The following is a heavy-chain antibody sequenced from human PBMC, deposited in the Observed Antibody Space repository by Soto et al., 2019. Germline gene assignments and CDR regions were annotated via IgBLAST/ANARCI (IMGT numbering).Heavy chain of an antibody. CDR2: IVPILGVP. D-gene: IGHD3-10*01. CDR3: ARDRYEYGSGSTIDY. CDR1: GGTFSSYT. V-gene: IGHV1-69*08. Sequence: QVQLVQSGAEVKKPGPSVKVSCKASGGTFSSYTVSWVRQAPGQGLEWMGRIVPILGVPNYAQRFQGRVKITADKGTNTAYMELSSLRSEDTAVYYCARDRYEYGSGSTIDYWGQGTLVTVSS. J-gene: IGHJ4*02.